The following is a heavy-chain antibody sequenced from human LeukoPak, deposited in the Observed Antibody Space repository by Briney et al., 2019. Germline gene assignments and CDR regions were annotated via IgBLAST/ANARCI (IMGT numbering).Heavy chain of an antibody. CDR1: GYTLTELS. J-gene: IGHJ4*02. CDR2: FDPEDGET. CDR3: ATRAHSGYCSSTSCYGGNYFDY. Sequence: ASVKVSCKVSGYTLTELSMHWVRQAPGKGLEWMGGFDPEDGETIYAQKFQGRVTMTEDTSTDTAYMELSSLRSEDTAVYYCATRAHSGYCSSTSCYGGNYFDYWGQGTLVTVSS. D-gene: IGHD2-2*01. V-gene: IGHV1-24*01.